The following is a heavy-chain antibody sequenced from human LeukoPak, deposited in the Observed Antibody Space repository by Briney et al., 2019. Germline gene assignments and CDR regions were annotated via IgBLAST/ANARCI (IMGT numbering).Heavy chain of an antibody. D-gene: IGHD5-18*01. Sequence: GGSLRLSCAASGFTFSSYAMHWVRQAPGKGLEYVSAISSNGGSTYYANSVKGRFTISRDNSKNTLCLQMGSLRAEDMAVYYCARDQDTGPFDYWGQGTLVTVSS. J-gene: IGHJ4*02. CDR3: ARDQDTGPFDY. CDR2: ISSNGGST. CDR1: GFTFSSYA. V-gene: IGHV3-64*01.